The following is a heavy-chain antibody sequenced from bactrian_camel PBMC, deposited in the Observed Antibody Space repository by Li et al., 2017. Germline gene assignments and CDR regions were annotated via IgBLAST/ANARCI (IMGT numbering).Heavy chain of an antibody. CDR2: INTGGSST. J-gene: IGHJ4*01. CDR3: AKYGGVWNLDT. Sequence: HVQLVESGGGSVQAGGSLRLSCAASGFVFRSHVMTWVRQAPGKGLEWVSRINTGGSSTYYADSVKGRFTISRDNAKNTLYLQMDSLTSEDTALYWCAKYGGVWNLDTWGQGTQVTVS. CDR1: GFVFRSHV. D-gene: IGHD6*01. V-gene: IGHV3S1*01.